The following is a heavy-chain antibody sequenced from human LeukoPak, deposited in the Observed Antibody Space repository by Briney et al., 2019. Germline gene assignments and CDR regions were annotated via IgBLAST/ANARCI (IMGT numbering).Heavy chain of an antibody. D-gene: IGHD3-22*01. J-gene: IGHJ3*02. CDR1: GFTFSSYW. CDR3: ARGTHYYDSSGYNI. Sequence: GGSLRLSCAASGFTFSSYWMSWVRQAPGKGLEWVAVISYDGSNKYYADSVKGRFTISRGNSKNTLYLQMNSLRAEDTAVYYCARGTHYYDSSGYNIWGQGTMVTVSS. V-gene: IGHV3-30-3*01. CDR2: ISYDGSNK.